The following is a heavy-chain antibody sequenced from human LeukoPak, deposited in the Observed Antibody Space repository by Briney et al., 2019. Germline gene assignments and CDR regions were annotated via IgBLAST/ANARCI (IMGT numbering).Heavy chain of an antibody. D-gene: IGHD4-17*01. V-gene: IGHV3-74*01. Sequence: GGSLRLSCAASGFTLSSYWMHWVRQVPGKGLVWVSRINSDGSFTSYADSVKGRFTISRDNAKNSLYLQMNSLRAEDTAVYYCARETTVSTCFDYWGQGTLVTVSS. J-gene: IGHJ4*02. CDR1: GFTLSSYW. CDR2: INSDGSFT. CDR3: ARETTVSTCFDY.